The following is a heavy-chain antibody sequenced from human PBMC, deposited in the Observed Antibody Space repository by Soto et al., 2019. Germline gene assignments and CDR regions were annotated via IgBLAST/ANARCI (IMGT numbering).Heavy chain of an antibody. CDR2: ISAYNGNT. Sequence: TSVKVSCKACGDTFTNYGISWVRQAPGQGLEWMGWISAYNGNTNYAQKLQGRVTMTTDTSTSTAYMELRSLRSDDTAVYYCARDLAPIIVATIVPYYYGMDVWGQGTTVTVSS. J-gene: IGHJ6*02. CDR3: ARDLAPIIVATIVPYYYGMDV. CDR1: GDTFTNYG. D-gene: IGHD5-12*01. V-gene: IGHV1-18*01.